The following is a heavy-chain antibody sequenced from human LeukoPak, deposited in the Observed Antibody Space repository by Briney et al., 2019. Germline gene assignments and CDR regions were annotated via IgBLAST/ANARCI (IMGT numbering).Heavy chain of an antibody. V-gene: IGHV3-23*01. CDR2: ISGSGGRT. J-gene: IGHJ4*02. D-gene: IGHD1-26*01. CDR1: GIAYSSYA. Sequence: GGSLRLSCVVSGIAYSSYAMNWVRQAPGKGLEWVSVISGSGGRTYYADSVKGRFTISRDNSKNTVDLQMNSLRAVDTAVYYCAREDSGSYYSDYWGQGTLVTVSS. CDR3: AREDSGSYYSDY.